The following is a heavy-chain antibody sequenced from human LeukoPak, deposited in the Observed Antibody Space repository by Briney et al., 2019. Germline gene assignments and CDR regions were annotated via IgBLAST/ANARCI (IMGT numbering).Heavy chain of an antibody. CDR1: GFTFSSYS. Sequence: GGSLRLSCAASGFTFSSYSMNWVRQAPGKGLEWVSSISSSSSYIYYADSVKGRFTISRDNAKNSLYLQMNSLRAEDTAVYYCARTSVLRFLEWLLNPNWFDPWGQGTLVTVSS. V-gene: IGHV3-21*01. D-gene: IGHD3-3*01. CDR2: ISSSSSYI. CDR3: ARTSVLRFLEWLLNPNWFDP. J-gene: IGHJ5*02.